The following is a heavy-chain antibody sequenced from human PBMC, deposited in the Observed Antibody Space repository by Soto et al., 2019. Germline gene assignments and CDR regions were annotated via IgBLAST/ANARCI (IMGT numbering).Heavy chain of an antibody. J-gene: IGHJ4*02. CDR2: ISSSSSSYT. Sequence: GGSLRLSCAASGFTFSDYYMSWIRQAPGKGLEWVSYISSSSSSYTNYADSVKGRFTISRDNAKNSLYLQMNSLRAEDTAVYYCARAGITMIVGLIDYWGQGTLVTVSS. CDR1: GFTFSDYY. D-gene: IGHD3-22*01. CDR3: ARAGITMIVGLIDY. V-gene: IGHV3-11*06.